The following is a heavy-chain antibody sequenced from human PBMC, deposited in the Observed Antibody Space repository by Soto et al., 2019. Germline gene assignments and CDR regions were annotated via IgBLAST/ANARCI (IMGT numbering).Heavy chain of an antibody. J-gene: IGHJ4*01. CDR1: GFTFNSYA. CDR3: VRKYPGTRPFDF. D-gene: IGHD2-2*01. V-gene: IGHV3-23*01. Sequence: LRLSCAASGFTFNSYAMNWVRQAPGKGLAWVSAIGTDGNTYYANSVKGRFTISRDNSRTTLYLQMNSLRVEDTALYYCVRKYPGTRPFDFWGQGTLVTVSS. CDR2: IGTDGNT.